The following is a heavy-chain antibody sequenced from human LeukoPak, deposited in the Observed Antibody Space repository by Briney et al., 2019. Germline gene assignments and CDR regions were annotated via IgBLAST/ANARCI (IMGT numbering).Heavy chain of an antibody. V-gene: IGHV3-48*04. CDR2: ISSSSNTI. D-gene: IGHD3-22*01. Sequence: GGSLRLSCAASGFTFSSYSMNWVRQAPGKGLEWVSYISSSSNTIYYADSVKGRFTISRDNAKNSLYLQMSRLRAEDTAVYYCAREKLSFFDSSGYFDYWGQGTLVTVSS. CDR3: AREKLSFFDSSGYFDY. J-gene: IGHJ4*02. CDR1: GFTFSSYS.